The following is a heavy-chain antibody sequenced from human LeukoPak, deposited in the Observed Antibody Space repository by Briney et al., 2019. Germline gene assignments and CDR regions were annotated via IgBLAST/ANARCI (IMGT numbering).Heavy chain of an antibody. J-gene: IGHJ5*02. CDR1: GFTFSSYS. V-gene: IGHV3-21*01. D-gene: IGHD3-3*01. CDR2: ISSSSSYI. CDR3: ARGRDDFWSGANWFDP. Sequence: PGGSLRLSCAASGFTFSSYSMNWVRQAPGKGLEWVSSISSSSSYIYYADSVKGRFTISRDNAKNSLYLQMNSLRAEDTAVYYCARGRDDFWSGANWFDPWGQGTLVTVSS.